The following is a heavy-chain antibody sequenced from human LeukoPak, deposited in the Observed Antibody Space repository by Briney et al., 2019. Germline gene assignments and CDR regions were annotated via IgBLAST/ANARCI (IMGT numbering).Heavy chain of an antibody. Sequence: ASVKVSCKASGYTFTGYYMHWVRQAPGQGLEWMGWINPNSGGTNYAQKLQGRVTMTRDTSISTAYMELSRLRSDDTAVYYCASNYGDYYYYYGMDVWGQGTTVTVSS. J-gene: IGHJ6*02. V-gene: IGHV1-2*02. CDR1: GYTFTGYY. CDR3: ASNYGDYYYYYGMDV. CDR2: INPNSGGT. D-gene: IGHD4-17*01.